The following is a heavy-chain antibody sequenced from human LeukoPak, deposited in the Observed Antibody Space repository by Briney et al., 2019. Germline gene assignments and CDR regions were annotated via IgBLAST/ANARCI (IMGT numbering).Heavy chain of an antibody. CDR3: ARHQDYGSGSYYIDY. Sequence: GESLKISCKGSGHSFTSYWIGWVRQMPGKGLEWMGIIYPGDSDTRYSPSFQGQVTISADKSISTAYLQWSSLKASDTAMYYCARHQDYGSGSYYIDYWGQGTLVTVSS. D-gene: IGHD3-10*01. J-gene: IGHJ4*02. V-gene: IGHV5-51*01. CDR2: IYPGDSDT. CDR1: GHSFTSYW.